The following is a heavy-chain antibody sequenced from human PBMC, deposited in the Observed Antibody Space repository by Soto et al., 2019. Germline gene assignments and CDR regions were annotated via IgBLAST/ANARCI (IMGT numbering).Heavy chain of an antibody. CDR1: GYTFTSYA. J-gene: IGHJ4*02. CDR2: INAGNGNT. V-gene: IGHV1-3*01. Sequence: GASVKVSCKASGYTFTSYAMHWVRQAPGQRLEWMGWINAGNGNTKYSQKFQGRVTITRDTSASTAYMELSSLRSEDTAVYYCTRGLGLYYFDYWGQGTLVTVSS. D-gene: IGHD1-26*01. CDR3: TRGLGLYYFDY.